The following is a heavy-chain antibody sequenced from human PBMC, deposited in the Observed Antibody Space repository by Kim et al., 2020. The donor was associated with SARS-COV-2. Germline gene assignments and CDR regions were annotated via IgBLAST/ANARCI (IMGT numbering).Heavy chain of an antibody. J-gene: IGHJ4*02. CDR3: ARDLRRGVPPLNFDY. Sequence: ASVKVSCKASGYTFTSYGISWVRQAPGQGLEWMGWISAYNGNTNYAQKLQGRVTMTTDTSTSTAYMELRSLRSDDTAVYYCARDLRRGVPPLNFDYWGQGTLVTVSS. CDR2: ISAYNGNT. CDR1: GYTFTSYG. V-gene: IGHV1-18*01. D-gene: IGHD3-10*01.